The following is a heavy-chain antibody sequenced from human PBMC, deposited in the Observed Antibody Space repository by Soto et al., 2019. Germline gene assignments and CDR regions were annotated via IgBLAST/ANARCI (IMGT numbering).Heavy chain of an antibody. V-gene: IGHV1-69*13. Sequence: SVKVSCKASGGTFSSYAISWVRQAPGQGLEWMGGIIPIFGTANYAQKFQGRVTITADESTSTAYMELSSLRSEDTAVYFCVRDRYGRQLGYCSSTSCPEPYYYYYYGREVWGKGTTVTVSS. D-gene: IGHD2-2*01. CDR1: GGTFSSYA. J-gene: IGHJ6*04. CDR3: VRDRYGRQLGYCSSTSCPEPYYYYYYGREV. CDR2: IIPIFGTA.